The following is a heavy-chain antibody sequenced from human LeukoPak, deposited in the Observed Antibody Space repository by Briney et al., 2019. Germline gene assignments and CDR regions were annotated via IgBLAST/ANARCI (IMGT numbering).Heavy chain of an antibody. D-gene: IGHD3-22*01. CDR3: AKTNGYYSD. V-gene: IGHV3-23*01. CDR1: GFTFSSYG. Sequence: GGSLRLSCAASGFTFSSYGTNWVRQAPGKGLEWVSGISGSGGTKYYADSVKGRFTISRDNSKNSLSLQVSSRRAEDTAVYYCAKTNGYYSDWGQGTLVSVSS. CDR2: ISGSGGTK. J-gene: IGHJ4*02.